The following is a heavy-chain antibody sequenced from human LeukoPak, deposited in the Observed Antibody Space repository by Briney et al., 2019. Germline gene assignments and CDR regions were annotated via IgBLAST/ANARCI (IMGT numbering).Heavy chain of an antibody. J-gene: IGHJ4*02. CDR1: GFTFSSYA. Sequence: GGSLRLSCAASGFTFSSYAMSWVRQAPGKGLEWVSSISSSSSYIYYADPVKGRFTISRDNAKNSLYLQMNSLRAEDTAVYYCARGFGSSSDWGQGTLVTVSS. CDR2: ISSSSSYI. D-gene: IGHD6-13*01. CDR3: ARGFGSSSD. V-gene: IGHV3-21*01.